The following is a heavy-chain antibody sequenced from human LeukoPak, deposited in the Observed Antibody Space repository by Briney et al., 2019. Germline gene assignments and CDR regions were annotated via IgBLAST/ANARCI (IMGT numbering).Heavy chain of an antibody. D-gene: IGHD3-3*01. CDR2: ISDDGSNK. CDR3: TTDRWAFSSGYYDFDY. Sequence: GGSLRLSCAASGFTFSSYAMHWVRQAPGKGLEWVAVISDDGSNKYYADSVKGRFTISRDNSKNTLYLQMNSLKTEDTAVYYCTTDRWAFSSGYYDFDYWGQGTLVTVSS. CDR1: GFTFSSYA. V-gene: IGHV3-30*04. J-gene: IGHJ4*02.